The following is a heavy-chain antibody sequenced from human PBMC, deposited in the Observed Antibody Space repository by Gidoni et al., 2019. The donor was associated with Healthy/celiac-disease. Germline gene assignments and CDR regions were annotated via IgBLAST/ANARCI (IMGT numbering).Heavy chain of an antibody. V-gene: IGHV3-7*01. CDR3: AREGLNLHYFDY. J-gene: IGHJ4*02. Sequence: EVQLVESGGGVGQPGGSLRLPCAAAGFTFSIYWMSWVRQAPGKGREWVANIKQDGSANYYVDSVQGRFTISRDNAKNSLYLQMNSLRAGDTAVYYCAREGLNLHYFDYWGQGTLVTVSS. CDR2: IKQDGSAN. CDR1: GFTFSIYW.